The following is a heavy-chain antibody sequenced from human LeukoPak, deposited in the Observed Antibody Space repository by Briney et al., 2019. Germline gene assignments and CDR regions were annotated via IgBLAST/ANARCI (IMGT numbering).Heavy chain of an antibody. CDR2: INTSGGST. D-gene: IGHD5-18*01. Sequence: ASVTLSFTAAAYTFTIYYMHWVRQAPGQGLEWEGIINTSGGSTSYAQKFQGRVTMTRDTSSSTVYMGLSSLRSEDTAVYYCARAGDTVMVNFDYWGQGTLVTVSS. J-gene: IGHJ4*02. CDR3: ARAGDTVMVNFDY. CDR1: AYTFTIYY. V-gene: IGHV1-46*03.